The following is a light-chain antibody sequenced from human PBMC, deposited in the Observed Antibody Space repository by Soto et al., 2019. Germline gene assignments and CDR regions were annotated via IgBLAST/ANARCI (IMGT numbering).Light chain of an antibody. CDR1: QSVSSN. V-gene: IGKV3-15*01. Sequence: EIVMTQSPATLSVSPGERATLSCRASQSVSSNLAWYQQKPGQAPRLLIYGASTRATGIPARFSGSGSGTEFTLTISSLQSEDFAIYFCQQYNNWPPDRTFGQGTKVXIK. CDR3: QQYNNWPPDRT. CDR2: GAS. J-gene: IGKJ1*01.